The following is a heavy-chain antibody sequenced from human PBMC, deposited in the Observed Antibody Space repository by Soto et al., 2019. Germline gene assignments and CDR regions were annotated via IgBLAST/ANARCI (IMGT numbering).Heavy chain of an antibody. V-gene: IGHV3-48*01. CDR3: ARDCSGGSCFRFDF. CDR1: GFTFSIYS. Sequence: GGSLRLSCAASGFTFSIYSMNWVRQAPGKGLEWVSHISSSGDTKYYADSVRGRFTISTDNAKNSLYLQMSSLRVEDTAVYYCARDCSGGSCFRFDFWGQGTLVTVSS. CDR2: ISSSGDTK. D-gene: IGHD2-15*01. J-gene: IGHJ4*02.